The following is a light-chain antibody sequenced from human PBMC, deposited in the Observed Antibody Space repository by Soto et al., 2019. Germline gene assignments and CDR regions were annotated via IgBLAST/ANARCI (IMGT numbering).Light chain of an antibody. CDR1: NNDIGYSNY. Sequence: QSALTQPASVSGSPGQSIAISCTGTNNDIGYSNYVSWYQQHPGKAPKLIISEVSNRPSGVSDRFSGSKSGNTASLTISGLQAEDEADYYCTSYTSRVTWVFGGGTQLTVL. CDR3: TSYTSRVTWV. V-gene: IGLV2-14*01. CDR2: EVS. J-gene: IGLJ3*02.